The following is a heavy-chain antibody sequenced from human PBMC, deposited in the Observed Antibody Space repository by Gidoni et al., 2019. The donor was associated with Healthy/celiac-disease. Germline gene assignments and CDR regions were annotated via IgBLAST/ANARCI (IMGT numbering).Heavy chain of an antibody. CDR1: GASISSSSYY. D-gene: IGHD5-18*01. J-gene: IGHJ1*01. CDR2: IYYSGST. V-gene: IGHV4-39*01. CDR3: ARQGGRLWPFQH. Sequence: QLQLQESGPGLVKPSETLSLTCTVSGASISSSSYYWGWIRQPPGKGREWIGSIYYSGSTYYNPSLKSRVTISVDTSKNQFSLKLSSVTAADTAVYYCARQGGRLWPFQHWGQGTLVTVSS.